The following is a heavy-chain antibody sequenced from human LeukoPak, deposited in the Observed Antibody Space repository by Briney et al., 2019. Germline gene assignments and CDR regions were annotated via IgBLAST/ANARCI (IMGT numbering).Heavy chain of an antibody. J-gene: IGHJ3*02. CDR3: ASAYCGGDCSNAFDI. Sequence: PSETLSLTCAVYGGSFSGYYWSWIRQPPGKGLEWIGEINHSGSTDYNPSLKSRVTISVDTSKNQFSLKLSSVTAADTAVYYCASAYCGGDCSNAFDIWGQGTMVTVSS. D-gene: IGHD2-21*02. CDR2: INHSGST. V-gene: IGHV4-34*01. CDR1: GGSFSGYY.